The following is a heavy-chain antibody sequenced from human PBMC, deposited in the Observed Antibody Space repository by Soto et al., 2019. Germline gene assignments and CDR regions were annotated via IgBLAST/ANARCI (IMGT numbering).Heavy chain of an antibody. Sequence: EVQLLESGGGLVQPGGSLRLSCAASGFTFSRYAMTWVRQAPGKGLEWVSGITTSGGSTYYADSVKGRFTISRDNSKNTLYLQMNSLRAEDTAVYYCAKDRRTAADPSSFYYWGQGTLVTVSS. D-gene: IGHD6-13*01. CDR3: AKDRRTAADPSSFYY. CDR2: ITTSGGST. V-gene: IGHV3-23*01. J-gene: IGHJ4*02. CDR1: GFTFSRYA.